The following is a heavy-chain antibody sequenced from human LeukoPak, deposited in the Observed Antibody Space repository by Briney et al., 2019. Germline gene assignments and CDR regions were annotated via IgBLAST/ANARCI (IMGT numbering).Heavy chain of an antibody. CDR3: ARSKVVRGVIITGFDY. J-gene: IGHJ4*02. Sequence: SETLSLTCAVSGGSISSGGYSWSWIRQPPGKGLEWIGYIYHSGSTYYNPSLKSRVTISVDRSKNQFSLKLSSVTAADTAVYYCARSKVVRGVIITGFDYWGQGTLVTVSS. CDR1: GGSISSGGYS. CDR2: IYHSGST. D-gene: IGHD3-10*01. V-gene: IGHV4-30-2*01.